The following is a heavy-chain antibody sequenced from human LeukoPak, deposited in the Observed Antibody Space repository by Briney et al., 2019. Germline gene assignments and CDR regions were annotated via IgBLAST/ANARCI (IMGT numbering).Heavy chain of an antibody. V-gene: IGHV3-23*01. CDR3: AKGHPIMITFVGWAPWYFDY. CDR1: GFTFSSYA. D-gene: IGHD3-16*01. J-gene: IGHJ4*02. CDR2: ISGSGGST. Sequence: PGGSLRLSCAASGFTFSSYAMSWVRQAPGKGLEWVSAISGSGGSTYYADSVKGRFTISRDNSKNTLYLQMNSLRAEDTAVYSCAKGHPIMITFVGWAPWYFDYWGQGTLVTVSS.